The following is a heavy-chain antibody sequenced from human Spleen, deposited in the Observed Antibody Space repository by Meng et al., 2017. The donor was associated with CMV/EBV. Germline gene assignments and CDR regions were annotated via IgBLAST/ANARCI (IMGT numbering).Heavy chain of an antibody. CDR1: GFTFSSYA. CDR3: AKDLNDDILTGYYGY. CDR2: ISSSGGST. J-gene: IGHJ4*02. V-gene: IGHV3-23*01. D-gene: IGHD3-9*01. Sequence: GGSLRLSCAASGFTFSSYAMSWVRQAPGKGLEWVSGISSSGGSTYYADSVKGRFTISRDNSKNTLYLQMSSLRAEDTAVYYCAKDLNDDILTGYYGYWGQGTRVTVSS.